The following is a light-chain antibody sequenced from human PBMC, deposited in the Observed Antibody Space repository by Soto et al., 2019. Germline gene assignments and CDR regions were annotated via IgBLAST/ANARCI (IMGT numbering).Light chain of an antibody. CDR1: QGLSSD. CDR3: KQLNSYPIT. Sequence: DIQLTQSPSFLSASVGDRVTITCRASQGLSSDLAWYQQKPGKAPKLLIYAASTLQSGVPSRFSGSGSGTEFNLTISSLQPEDFATYSCKQLNSYPITFGQGTRLEIK. V-gene: IGKV1-9*01. CDR2: AAS. J-gene: IGKJ5*01.